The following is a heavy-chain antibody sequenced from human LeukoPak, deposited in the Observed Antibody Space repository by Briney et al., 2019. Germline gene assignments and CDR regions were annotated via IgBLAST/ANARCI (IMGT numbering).Heavy chain of an antibody. CDR3: ARDPTSDTSYDILTGYYNEDDY. J-gene: IGHJ4*02. V-gene: IGHV1-2*02. Sequence: ASVKVSCKASGYTFTGYYMHWVRQAPGQGLEWMGWINPNSGGTNYAQKFQGRVTMTRDTSISTAYMELSRLRSDDTAVYYCARDPTSDTSYDILTGYYNEDDYWGQGTLVTVSS. CDR2: INPNSGGT. D-gene: IGHD3-9*01. CDR1: GYTFTGYY.